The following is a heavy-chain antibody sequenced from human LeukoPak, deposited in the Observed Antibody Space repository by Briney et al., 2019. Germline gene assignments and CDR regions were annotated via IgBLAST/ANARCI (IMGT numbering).Heavy chain of an antibody. Sequence: GGSLRLSCAASGFTFSNYAMSWVRQAPGKGLEWVSGVSVSGDKTYYADSVKGRFTISRDNSKNTLFLQMNSLRVDDTAVYYCAREGSSGYLGYWGQGTLVTVSS. CDR1: GFTFSNYA. D-gene: IGHD3-10*01. J-gene: IGHJ4*02. CDR2: VSVSGDKT. CDR3: AREGSSGYLGY. V-gene: IGHV3-23*01.